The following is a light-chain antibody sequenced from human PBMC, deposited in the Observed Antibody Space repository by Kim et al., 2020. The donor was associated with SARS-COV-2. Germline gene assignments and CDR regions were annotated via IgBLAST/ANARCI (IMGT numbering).Light chain of an antibody. CDR1: QSISSW. V-gene: IGKV1-5*03. J-gene: IGKJ4*01. CDR3: QQYNSYLLT. Sequence: DIQMTQSPSTLSASVGDRVTITCRASQSISSWLAWYQQKPGKAPKLLIYKASSLESGVPSRFSGSGSGTEFTLTISSLQPDDFATYYCQQYNSYLLTFGGGTRVDIK. CDR2: KAS.